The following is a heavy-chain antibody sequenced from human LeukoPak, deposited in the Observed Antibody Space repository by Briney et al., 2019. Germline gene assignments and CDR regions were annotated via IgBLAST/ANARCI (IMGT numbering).Heavy chain of an antibody. CDR2: ISNDGFKK. J-gene: IGHJ4*02. V-gene: IGHV3-30*03. Sequence: PGRSLTLSCAASGFTFSTYAMHWVRQAPGKGLEWVALISNDGFKKYYPDSVEGRFIISRDNSKNTLFLQMNSLRAEDTAVYYCAPSPNYGSGTPGNWGQGTLVTVSS. D-gene: IGHD3-10*01. CDR3: APSPNYGSGTPGN. CDR1: GFTFSTYA.